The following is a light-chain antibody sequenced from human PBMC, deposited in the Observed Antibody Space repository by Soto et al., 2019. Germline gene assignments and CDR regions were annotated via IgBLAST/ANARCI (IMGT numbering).Light chain of an antibody. V-gene: IGLV1-51*01. CDR1: NSNIGNNY. J-gene: IGLJ2*01. CDR2: DNN. CDR3: GTWDSSLSAGGV. Sequence: QSVLTQPPSVSAAPGQKVTISCSGSNSNIGNNYVSWYQQLPGTAPKLLIYDNNKRPSGIPDRFSGSKSGTSATLGITGLQTGDEAHYYCGTWDSSLSAGGVFCGGTKLTV.